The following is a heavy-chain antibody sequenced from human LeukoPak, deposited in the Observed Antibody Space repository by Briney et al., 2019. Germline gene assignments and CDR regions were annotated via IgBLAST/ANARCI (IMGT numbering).Heavy chain of an antibody. V-gene: IGHV3-30*04. CDR1: GFTFSNSV. CDR3: ARDWAPGEARLNSFDY. CDR2: ISFDGSNK. Sequence: PGTSLRLSCAASGFTFSNSVMDWVRQAPGKGLEWVAVISFDGSNKYYADSVKGRFTISRDNSKSTLYLQLSSLTADDTAVYYCARDWAPGEARLNSFDYWGQGTLVTVSS. D-gene: IGHD6-25*01. J-gene: IGHJ4*02.